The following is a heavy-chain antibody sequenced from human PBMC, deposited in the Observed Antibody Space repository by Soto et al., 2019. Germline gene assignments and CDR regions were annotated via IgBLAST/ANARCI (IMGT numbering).Heavy chain of an antibody. CDR3: ASDQSGVDLGSPDY. J-gene: IGHJ4*02. CDR1: GYTFTGYY. CDR2: MNANSGGA. Sequence: QVQLVQSGAEVKKPGASVKVSCKASGYTFTGYYIHWVRQAPGQGLEWMGWMNANSGGANHAPKFQGRVAMSRDTSTNTAYLQLRALTSDDTAVYYCASDQSGVDLGSPDYWGQGTLVTVSS. D-gene: IGHD1-26*01. V-gene: IGHV1-2*02.